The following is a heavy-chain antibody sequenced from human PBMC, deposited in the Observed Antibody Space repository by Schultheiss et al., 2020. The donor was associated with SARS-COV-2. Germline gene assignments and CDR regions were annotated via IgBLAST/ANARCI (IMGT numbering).Heavy chain of an antibody. CDR2: IVVGSGNT. V-gene: IGHV1-58*01. D-gene: IGHD6-6*01. Sequence: SVKVSCKASGFTFSNSAVQWVRQARGQRLEYIGWIVVGSGNTNYAQKFQERVTITRDMSTSTAYMELSSLRSEDTAVYYCAKGWAASPQGWFDPWGQGTLVTVSS. CDR1: GFTFSNSA. J-gene: IGHJ5*02. CDR3: AKGWAASPQGWFDP.